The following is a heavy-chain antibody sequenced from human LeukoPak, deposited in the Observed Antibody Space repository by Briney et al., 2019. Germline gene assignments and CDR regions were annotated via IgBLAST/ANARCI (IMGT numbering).Heavy chain of an antibody. CDR3: ATRDGSGTPYDY. Sequence: GGSLRLSCAASGFTVSNNYMSCVRQAPGKGLEWVSVIFRSGTTYYADSVKGRFTISRDNSKNTLYLQTNSLRVEDTAVYYCATRDGSGTPYDYWGQGTLVTVSS. V-gene: IGHV3-66*01. J-gene: IGHJ4*02. D-gene: IGHD3-10*01. CDR1: GFTVSNNY. CDR2: IFRSGTT.